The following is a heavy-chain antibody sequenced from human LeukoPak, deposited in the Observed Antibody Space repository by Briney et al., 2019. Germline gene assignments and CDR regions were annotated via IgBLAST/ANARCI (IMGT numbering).Heavy chain of an antibody. CDR1: GFTFSSYS. CDR3: ARGRNYYGSGSYSPPLFDY. CDR2: ISSSSYI. D-gene: IGHD3-10*01. V-gene: IGHV3-21*01. J-gene: IGHJ4*02. Sequence: GGSLRLSCAASGFTFSSYSMNWVRQAPGKGLEWVSSISSSSYIYYADSVKGRFTISRDNAKNSLYLQMNSLRAEDTAVYYCARGRNYYGSGSYSPPLFDYWGQGTLVTVSS.